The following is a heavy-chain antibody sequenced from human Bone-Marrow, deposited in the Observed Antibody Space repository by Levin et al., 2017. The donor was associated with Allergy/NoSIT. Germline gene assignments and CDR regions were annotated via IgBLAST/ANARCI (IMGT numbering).Heavy chain of an antibody. J-gene: IGHJ4*02. V-gene: IGHV1-18*01. CDR3: ARRYCTSSSCSIDYFDY. CDR1: GYSFVSYG. D-gene: IGHD2-2*01. Sequence: ASVKVSCKASGYSFVSYGITWVRQAPGQGLEWMGWFTAYSGNTDYAQILQGRVTMTTDTSTSTAYLELRSLRSDDTAVYYCARRYCTSSSCSIDYFDYWGQGTLVTVSS. CDR2: FTAYSGNT.